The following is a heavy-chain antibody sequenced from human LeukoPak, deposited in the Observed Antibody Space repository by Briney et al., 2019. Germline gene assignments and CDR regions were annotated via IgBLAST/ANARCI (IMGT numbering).Heavy chain of an antibody. Sequence: ASVKVSCKASGYTFTGYYMHWVRQAPGQGLEWMGWINPNSGGTNYAQKFQGRVTMTRDTSNSTAYMELSRLRSDDTAVYYCARRSYGGNFDAFDIWGQGTMVTVSS. CDR2: INPNSGGT. CDR3: ARRSYGGNFDAFDI. J-gene: IGHJ3*02. V-gene: IGHV1-2*02. D-gene: IGHD4-23*01. CDR1: GYTFTGYY.